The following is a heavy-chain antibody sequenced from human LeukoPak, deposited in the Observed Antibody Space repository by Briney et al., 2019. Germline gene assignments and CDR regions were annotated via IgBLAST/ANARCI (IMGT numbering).Heavy chain of an antibody. J-gene: IGHJ5*01. CDR1: GFTFSSYG. V-gene: IGHV3-23*01. Sequence: PGGSLRLSCAASGFTFSSYGMSWVRQAPGKGLEWVSGISSSGVSKFYADSVKGRFIISRDNSKNTLYLQMNSLRAEDTVVYFCANLWQQLLPDVGSWGQGTLVTVSS. CDR3: ANLWQQLLPDVGS. D-gene: IGHD1-26*01. CDR2: ISSSGVSK.